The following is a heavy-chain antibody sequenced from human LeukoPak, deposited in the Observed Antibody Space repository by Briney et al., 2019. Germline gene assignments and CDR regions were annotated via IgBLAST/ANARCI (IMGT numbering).Heavy chain of an antibody. Sequence: GGSLRLSCAASGFTFGSYGMSWVRQAPGKGLEWVSAISGSGGSTYYADSVKGRFTISRDNSKNTLYLQMNSLRAEDTAVYYCAKALIVGAAFDYWGQGTLVTVSS. CDR3: AKALIVGAAFDY. V-gene: IGHV3-23*01. CDR2: ISGSGGST. CDR1: GFTFGSYG. D-gene: IGHD1-26*01. J-gene: IGHJ4*02.